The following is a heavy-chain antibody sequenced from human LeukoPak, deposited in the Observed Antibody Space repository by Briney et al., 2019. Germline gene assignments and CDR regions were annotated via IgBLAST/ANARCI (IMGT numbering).Heavy chain of an antibody. CDR3: ARFVSSHQEIGASP. CDR2: ISGSGTTI. J-gene: IGHJ5*02. D-gene: IGHD5-24*01. Sequence: PGGSLRLSCVASGFTFGDNYMSWIRQAPGKGLECLSYISGSGTTIYYADSVKGRFTISRDNAKDSLYLQMNSLRAEDTAVYYCARFVSSHQEIGASPWGQGTLVTVSS. V-gene: IGHV3-11*04. CDR1: GFTFGDNY.